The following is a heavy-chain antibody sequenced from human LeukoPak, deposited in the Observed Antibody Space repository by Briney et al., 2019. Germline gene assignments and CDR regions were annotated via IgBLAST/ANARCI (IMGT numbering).Heavy chain of an antibody. J-gene: IGHJ4*02. CDR1: GGSISSGFYY. CDR3: AREGFGELSHFDY. V-gene: IGHV4-39*01. Sequence: SETLSLTCTVSGGSISSGFYYWGWIRQPPGKGLEWIGSIYYSGTTYYNPSLRSRVSISVDTSKNQFSLRLRSVTAADTAVYYCAREGFGELSHFDYWGQGTLVTVSS. CDR2: IYYSGTT. D-gene: IGHD3-10*01.